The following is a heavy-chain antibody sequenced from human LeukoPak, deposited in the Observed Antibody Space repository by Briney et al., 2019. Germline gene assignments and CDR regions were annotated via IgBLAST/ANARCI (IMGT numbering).Heavy chain of an antibody. V-gene: IGHV3-21*01. Sequence: PGGSLRLSCAASGFTFSSYSMNWVRQAPGKGLEWVSSISSSSSYIYYADSVKGRFTISRDNAKNSLYLQMNSLRAEDTAVYYCARVGSGAYYNYFDYWGQGTLVTVSS. D-gene: IGHD3-10*01. J-gene: IGHJ4*02. CDR3: ARVGSGAYYNYFDY. CDR2: ISSSSSYI. CDR1: GFTFSSYS.